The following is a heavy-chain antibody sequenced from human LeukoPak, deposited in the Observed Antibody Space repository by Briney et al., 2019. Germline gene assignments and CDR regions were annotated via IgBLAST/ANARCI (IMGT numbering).Heavy chain of an antibody. Sequence: SETLSLTCAVSGASISGSGYYLGWIRQPPGKGLEWIGNIYYTGSTYYNASLQSRVTISIDTSKNQFSLRLNSVTSADTAMYYCVKSGGYGLIDYWGQGTLVTVSS. J-gene: IGHJ4*02. D-gene: IGHD1-26*01. CDR2: IYYTGST. CDR1: GASISGSGYY. CDR3: VKSGGYGLIDY. V-gene: IGHV4-39*01.